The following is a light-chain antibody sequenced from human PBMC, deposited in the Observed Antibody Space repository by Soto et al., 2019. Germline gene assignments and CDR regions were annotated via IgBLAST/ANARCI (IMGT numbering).Light chain of an antibody. CDR1: QSVTSRY. V-gene: IGKV3-20*01. CDR2: GAS. CDR3: QQYGSATTT. J-gene: IGKJ1*01. Sequence: EIVMTQYPGTLSLSPGERATLSCRASQSVTSRYLAWWQQKPGQAPRLLLYGASGRATGGPDRFSGSGAVTEFTLTLSRLEPEAFAVYFCQQYGSATTTFGQGTKVEIK.